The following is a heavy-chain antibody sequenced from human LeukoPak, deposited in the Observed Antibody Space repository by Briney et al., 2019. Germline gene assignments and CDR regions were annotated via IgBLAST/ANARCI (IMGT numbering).Heavy chain of an antibody. CDR3: ARDKHGGHDY. CDR1: GGTFSSYA. V-gene: IGHV1-69*01. CDR2: IIPIFGTA. Sequence: SVTVSCTASGGTFSSYAISWVRQAPGQGLEWMGGIIPIFGTANYAQKFQGRVTITADESTSTAYMELSSLRSEDTAVYYCARDKHGGHDYWGQGTLVTVSS. J-gene: IGHJ4*02.